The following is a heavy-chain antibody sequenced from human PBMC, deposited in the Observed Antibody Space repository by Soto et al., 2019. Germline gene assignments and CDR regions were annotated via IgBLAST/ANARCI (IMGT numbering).Heavy chain of an antibody. CDR3: ARVAETDGGIVVLGAPNYYGLDV. CDR2: ISYAGSNN. D-gene: IGHD2-15*01. Sequence: QVQLVESGGGVVQPGRSLRLSCAASGFTFSSDAMHWVRQAPGKGLEGVAVISYAGSNNYYADAVKGRFTISRDNSKNTLYLQMISLRAEGTAVYYCARVAETDGGIVVLGAPNYYGLDVWGQGATVTVSS. V-gene: IGHV3-30-3*01. J-gene: IGHJ6*02. CDR1: GFTFSSDA.